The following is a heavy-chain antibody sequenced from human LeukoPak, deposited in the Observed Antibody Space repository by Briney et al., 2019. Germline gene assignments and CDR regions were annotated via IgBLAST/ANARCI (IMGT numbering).Heavy chain of an antibody. CDR1: GFTFSSYA. CDR3: ARDSPTSHYGLGSSIEY. CDR2: ISGSGGST. V-gene: IGHV3-23*01. J-gene: IGHJ4*02. D-gene: IGHD3-10*01. Sequence: GGSLRLSCAASGFTFSSYAMSWVRQAPGKGLEWVSAISGSGGSTYYADSVKGRFTISRDNSKNTLYLQMNSLRAEDTAVYFCARDSPTSHYGLGSSIEYWGQGTPVSVSS.